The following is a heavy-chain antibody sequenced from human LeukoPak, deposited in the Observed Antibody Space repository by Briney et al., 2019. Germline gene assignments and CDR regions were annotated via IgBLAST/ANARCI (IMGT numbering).Heavy chain of an antibody. CDR3: ARGTSSIDY. J-gene: IGHJ4*02. V-gene: IGHV4-59*01. CDR1: SGSISSYY. D-gene: IGHD1-14*01. Sequence: SETLSLTCTVSSGSISSYYWSWIRQPPGKGLEWIGYIYYSGSTNYNPSLNSRVTISVDTSKNQFSLKLNSVTAADTAVYYCARGTSSIDYWGQGTLVTVSS. CDR2: IYYSGST.